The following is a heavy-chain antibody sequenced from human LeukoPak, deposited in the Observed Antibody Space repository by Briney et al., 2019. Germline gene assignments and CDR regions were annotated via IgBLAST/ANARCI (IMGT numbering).Heavy chain of an antibody. D-gene: IGHD5-18*01. CDR1: GGSISSYY. CDR3: ARGGYSYVSTGWFDP. V-gene: IGHV4-59*01. J-gene: IGHJ5*02. CDR2: IYYSGST. Sequence: KPSEALSLTCTVSGGSISSYYWSWIRQPPGKGLEWIGYIYYSGSTNYNPSLKSRVTISLDTSKNQFSLKLSSVTAADPAVYYCARGGYSYVSTGWFDPWGQGTLVTVSS.